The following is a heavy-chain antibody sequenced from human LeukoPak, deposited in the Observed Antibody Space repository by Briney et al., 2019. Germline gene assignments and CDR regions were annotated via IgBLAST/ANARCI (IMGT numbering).Heavy chain of an antibody. CDR2: IIPIFGTA. CDR1: GGTFSSYA. CDR3: ARVRYDSSGYYRHDAFDI. J-gene: IGHJ3*02. V-gene: IGHV1-69*05. Sequence: ASVKVSCKASGGTFSSYAISWVRQAPGQGLEWMGGIIPIFGTANYAQKFQGRVTITTDESASTAYMELSSLRSEDTAVYYCARVRYDSSGYYRHDAFDIWGQGTMVTVSS. D-gene: IGHD3-22*01.